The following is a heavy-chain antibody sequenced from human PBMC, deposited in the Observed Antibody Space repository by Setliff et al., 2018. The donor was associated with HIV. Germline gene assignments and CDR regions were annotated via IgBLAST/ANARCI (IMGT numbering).Heavy chain of an antibody. CDR3: ARGAYRDGYDY. V-gene: IGHV4-59*01. CDR1: GASISSYY. D-gene: IGHD5-18*01. Sequence: SETLSLTCSVSGASISSYYWSWIRQPPGKGLEWIGYVDYNGRTDYNPSLKSRVTISLDTSKNQVSLKLSSVAAADTAVYHCARGAYRDGYDYWGQGTLVTAPQ. J-gene: IGHJ4*02. CDR2: VDYNGRT.